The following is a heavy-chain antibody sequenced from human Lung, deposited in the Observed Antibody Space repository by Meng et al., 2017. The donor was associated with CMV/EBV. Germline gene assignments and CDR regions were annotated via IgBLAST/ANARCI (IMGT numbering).Heavy chain of an antibody. D-gene: IGHD3-22*01. J-gene: IGHJ4*02. V-gene: IGHV1-18*01. CDR1: GYTFTSYG. CDR2: ISTYNDNT. CDR3: ARVSGHLITMILYYFDS. Sequence: ASVXVSXXASGYTFTSYGISWVRQAPGQGLEWMGWISTYNDNTNYAQKLQDRVTMTTDTSTSTAYMELRSLRSDDTAVYYCARVSGHLITMILYYFDSWGQGTLVTVSS.